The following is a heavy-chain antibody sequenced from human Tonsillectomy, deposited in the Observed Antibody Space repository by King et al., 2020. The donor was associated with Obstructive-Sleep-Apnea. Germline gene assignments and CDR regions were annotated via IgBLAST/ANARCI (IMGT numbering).Heavy chain of an antibody. CDR3: ARRGTYGENYFDY. CDR1: GYSFTSYW. D-gene: IGHD4-17*01. Sequence: EVQLVESGAEVKKPGESLKISCKGSGYSFTSYWIGWVRQMPGKGLEGMGIIYPGDSDTRYSPSFRGQVTISADKSIRTASLQWSSLRAPDTAMYYCARRGTYGENYFDYWGKGTLVTVSS. CDR2: IYPGDSDT. V-gene: IGHV5-51*01. J-gene: IGHJ4*02.